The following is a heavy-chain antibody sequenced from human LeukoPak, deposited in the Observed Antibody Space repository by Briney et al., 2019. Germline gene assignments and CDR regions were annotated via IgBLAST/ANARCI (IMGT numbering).Heavy chain of an antibody. CDR3: ARLTSGTHPNFDY. CDR2: VFYSGSI. V-gene: IGHV4-59*08. D-gene: IGHD3-10*01. J-gene: IGHJ4*02. Sequence: PETLSLTCTVSGGSISSYYWSWIRQPPRKGLEWIGYVFYSGSINYNPSLKSRVTISIDTSKNQFSLKLSSVTAADTAVYYCARLTSGTHPNFDYWGQGTLVTVSS. CDR1: GGSISSYY.